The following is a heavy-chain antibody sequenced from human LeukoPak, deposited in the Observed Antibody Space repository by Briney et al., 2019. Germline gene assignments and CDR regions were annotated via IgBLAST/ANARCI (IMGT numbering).Heavy chain of an antibody. CDR2: IYPGDSDT. V-gene: IGHV5-51*01. CDR1: GSSFTNYW. CDR3: AKVNSGTYSGYFDY. D-gene: IGHD1-26*01. J-gene: IGHJ4*02. Sequence: GASLQISCQGSGSSFTNYWIGGGRQMPGKGLEWMGIIYPGDSDTRYSPSFQGQVTISAEKSISTAYLQWSSLKASDTAMYYCAKVNSGTYSGYFDYWGQGTLVTVSS.